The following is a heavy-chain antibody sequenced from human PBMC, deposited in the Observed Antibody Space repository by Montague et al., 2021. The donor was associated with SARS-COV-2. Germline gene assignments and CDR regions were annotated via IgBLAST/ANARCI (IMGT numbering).Heavy chain of an antibody. D-gene: IGHD5-18*01. CDR2: IWYDGSNT. Sequence: SLRLSCAASGFTFSSYGMHWVRQAPGKGLEWVAVIWYDGSNTYYADSVKGRFTISRGNYKNTLYLQMNSLRAEDTAVYYCARDLLVGGYSYGIDYWGQGTLVIVSS. J-gene: IGHJ4*02. V-gene: IGHV3-33*01. CDR3: ARDLLVGGYSYGIDY. CDR1: GFTFSSYG.